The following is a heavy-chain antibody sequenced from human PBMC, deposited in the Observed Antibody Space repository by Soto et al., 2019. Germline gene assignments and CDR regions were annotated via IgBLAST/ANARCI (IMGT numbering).Heavy chain of an antibody. CDR2: IWYDGSNK. J-gene: IGHJ4*02. V-gene: IGHV3-33*01. CDR3: ARDLGYYYDSSGYYPGPFDY. CDR1: GFTFSSYG. Sequence: QVQLVESGGGVVQPGRSLRLSCAASGFTFSSYGRHWVRQAPGKGLEWVAVIWYDGSNKYYADSVKGRFTISRDNSKNTLYLQMNSLRAEDTAVYYCARDLGYYYDSSGYYPGPFDYWGQGTLVTVSS. D-gene: IGHD3-22*01.